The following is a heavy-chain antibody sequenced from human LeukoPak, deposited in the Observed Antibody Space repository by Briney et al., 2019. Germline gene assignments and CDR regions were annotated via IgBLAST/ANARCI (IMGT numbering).Heavy chain of an antibody. CDR1: GYTFTGYY. V-gene: IGHV1-2*02. CDR2: INPNSGGT. J-gene: IGHJ4*02. D-gene: IGHD3-3*01. CDR3: ARDSEILRFLEWLLGNFDY. Sequence: GASVKVSCKSSGYTFTGYYMHWVRQAPGQGLEWMGWINPNSGGTNYAQKFQGRVTMTRDTSISTAYMELSRLRSDDTAVYYCARDSEILRFLEWLLGNFDYWGQGTLVTVSS.